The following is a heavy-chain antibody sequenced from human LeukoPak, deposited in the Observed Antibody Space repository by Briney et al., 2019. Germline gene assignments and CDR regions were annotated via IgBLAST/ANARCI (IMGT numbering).Heavy chain of an antibody. CDR3: ARDKDLGLDY. V-gene: IGHV4-39*07. CDR2: IYYSGST. J-gene: IGHJ4*02. Sequence: SETLSLICTVSGGSISSSSYYWGWIRQPPGKGLEWIGSIYYSGSTYYNPSLKSRVTISVDTSKNQFSLKLSSVTAADTAVYYCARDKDLGLDYWGQGTLVTVSS. CDR1: GGSISSSSYY.